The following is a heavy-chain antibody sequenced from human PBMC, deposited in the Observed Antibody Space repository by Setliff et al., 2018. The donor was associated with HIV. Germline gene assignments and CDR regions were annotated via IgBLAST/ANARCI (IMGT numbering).Heavy chain of an antibody. CDR3: SGGILTGYYTLGADY. D-gene: IGHD3-9*01. J-gene: IGHJ4*02. Sequence: ASVKVSCKASGGTFSSYAISWVRQAPGQGLEWMGGIIPIFGTTDYAQKFQGRVTITTDESTTTAYIELSSLRSEDTALYCCSGGILTGYYTLGADYWGQGTLVTVSS. CDR1: GGTFSSYA. V-gene: IGHV1-69*05. CDR2: IIPIFGTT.